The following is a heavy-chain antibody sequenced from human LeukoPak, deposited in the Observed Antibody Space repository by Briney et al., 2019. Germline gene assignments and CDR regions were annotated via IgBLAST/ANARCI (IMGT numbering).Heavy chain of an antibody. CDR2: IYNSGSP. CDR1: GGSISSHN. Sequence: SETLSFTCTVSGGSISSHNWNWIRQPPGKGLEWIGDIYNSGSPNYNPSLKSRVTISVDTSKNQFSLKLSSVTAADTAVYYCARVDSSGYYTFFDYWGQGTLVTVSS. V-gene: IGHV4-59*11. CDR3: ARVDSSGYYTFFDY. J-gene: IGHJ4*02. D-gene: IGHD3-22*01.